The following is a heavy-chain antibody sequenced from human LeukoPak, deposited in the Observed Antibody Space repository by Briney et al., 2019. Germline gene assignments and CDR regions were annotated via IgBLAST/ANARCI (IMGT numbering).Heavy chain of an antibody. CDR1: GFTFSSYW. CDR2: IDTDGSNT. CDR3: ARGLLGIDF. V-gene: IGHV3-74*01. D-gene: IGHD2-8*02. Sequence: GGSLRLSCAPSGFTFSSYWMHWVRQAPGKGLMWDSRIDTDGSNTNYADSVEGRFTISRDNAKNTLYLQMNSLRAEDTAVYYCARGLLGIDFWGQGTLVTVSS. J-gene: IGHJ4*02.